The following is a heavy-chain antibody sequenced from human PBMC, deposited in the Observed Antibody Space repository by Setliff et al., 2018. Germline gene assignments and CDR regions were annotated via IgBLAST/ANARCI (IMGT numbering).Heavy chain of an antibody. J-gene: IGHJ4*02. Sequence: ASVKVSCKTSGYKFNDYAISWVRQGPGQGLEWMGWISAYSGNTYYAQKLHDRVTLTTDTSTSTAYMELRSLGTDDTAVYYCARAGDAASGRKGVFEYWGQGTAVTVSS. D-gene: IGHD1-26*01. CDR1: GYKFNDYA. CDR2: ISAYSGNT. CDR3: ARAGDAASGRKGVFEY. V-gene: IGHV1-18*01.